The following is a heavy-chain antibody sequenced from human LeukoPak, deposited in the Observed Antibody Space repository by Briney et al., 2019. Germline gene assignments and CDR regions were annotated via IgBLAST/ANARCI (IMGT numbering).Heavy chain of an antibody. D-gene: IGHD6-6*01. V-gene: IGHV6-1*01. Sequence: SQTLSLIYAISVDRDPINSAAWNSIRQSPSRGLGWLGRTYYRSKWYNDYAVSVKSRITLNPDPSKNQVSLQLNSVTPEDTAVYYCARSASRSSADFDYWGQGTLVTVSS. CDR1: VDRDPINSAA. CDR3: ARSASRSSADFDY. CDR2: TYYRSKWYN. J-gene: IGHJ4*02.